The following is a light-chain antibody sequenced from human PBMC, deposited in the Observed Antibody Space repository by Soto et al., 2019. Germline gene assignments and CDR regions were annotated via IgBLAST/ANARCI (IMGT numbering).Light chain of an antibody. Sequence: EIVLTQSPGTLSLSPGERATLSCRASQSVSSSSLAWYQKKPGQAPRLLIYGASSRAAGIPDRFSGSGSGTDFTLTISRLEPEDFAVYYCQQYYTTPTWTFGQGTKVEV. CDR3: QQYYTTPTWT. V-gene: IGKV3-20*01. CDR1: QSVSSSS. CDR2: GAS. J-gene: IGKJ1*01.